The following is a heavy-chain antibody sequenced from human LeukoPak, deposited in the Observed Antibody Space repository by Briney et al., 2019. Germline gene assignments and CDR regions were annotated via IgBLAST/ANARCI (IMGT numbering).Heavy chain of an antibody. Sequence: GLEWMGWISAYNGNTNYAQKLQGRVTMTTDTSTSTAYMELRSLRSDDTAVYYCARDSGSSWYGDGYWGQGTLVTVSS. V-gene: IGHV1-18*01. J-gene: IGHJ4*02. CDR3: ARDSGSSWYGDGY. CDR2: ISAYNGNT. D-gene: IGHD6-13*01.